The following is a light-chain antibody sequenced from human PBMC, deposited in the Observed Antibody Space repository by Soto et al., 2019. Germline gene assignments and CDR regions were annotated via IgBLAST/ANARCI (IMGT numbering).Light chain of an antibody. J-gene: IGKJ5*01. CDR1: QGIRHD. Sequence: IEMTQSPSSLSVSVGDIVTITCRASQGIRHDLGWYQQKPGKAPNLLIYDASRLQSGVPSRFSGSGGGTDFTLSISSVQPEDFATYFCQQSYMDPITFGQGTRLEI. V-gene: IGKV1-39*01. CDR3: QQSYMDPIT. CDR2: DAS.